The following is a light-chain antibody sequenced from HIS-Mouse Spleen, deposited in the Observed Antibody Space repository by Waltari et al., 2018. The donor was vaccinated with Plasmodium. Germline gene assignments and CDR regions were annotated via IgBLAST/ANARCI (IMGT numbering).Light chain of an antibody. CDR3: YSTDSSGNHRV. CDR1: ALPKKY. V-gene: IGLV3-10*01. Sequence: SYELTQPPSVSVSPGQTARITCSGDALPKKYAYWYQPKSGQAPVLVIYEDSKRPSGIPERFSVSSSGTMATLTISGAQVEDEADYYCYSTDSSGNHRVFGGGTKLTVL. CDR2: EDS. J-gene: IGLJ3*02.